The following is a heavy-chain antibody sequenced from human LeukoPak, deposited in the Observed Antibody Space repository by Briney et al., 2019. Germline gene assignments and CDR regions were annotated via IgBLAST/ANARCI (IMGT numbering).Heavy chain of an antibody. V-gene: IGHV3-21*01. CDR3: ARARGGATGWFDP. CDR1: GFTFSSYS. CDR2: ISSSSSYI. D-gene: IGHD1-26*01. J-gene: IGHJ5*02. Sequence: PGRSLRLSCAASGFTFSSYSMNWVRQAPGKGLEWVSSISSSSSYIYYADSVKGRFTISRDNAKNSLYLQMNSLRAEDTAVYYCARARGGATGWFDPWGQGTLVTVSS.